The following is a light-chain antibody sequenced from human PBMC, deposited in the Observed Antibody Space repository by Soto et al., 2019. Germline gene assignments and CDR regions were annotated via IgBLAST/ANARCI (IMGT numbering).Light chain of an antibody. CDR2: GAS. J-gene: IGKJ2*01. V-gene: IGKV3-15*01. Sequence: EIVMTQSPASLSVSPGDGATLSCRASQSVASNVAWYQQKPGQGPRLLIHGASTRAVGVPARFSGSGSGTDFTLTISSLQSEDLAVSYCQQYHNWPPQDTFGQGTKLQIK. CDR1: QSVASN. CDR3: QQYHNWPPQDT.